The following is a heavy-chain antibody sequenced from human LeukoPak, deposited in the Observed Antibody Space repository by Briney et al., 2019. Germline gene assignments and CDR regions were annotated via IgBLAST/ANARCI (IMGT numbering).Heavy chain of an antibody. V-gene: IGHV3-30*18. Sequence: PGRSLRLSCEASGFTFSGFGMHWVRQAPGKGPEWVAVLSYDGSHKYYAESVKGRFTISRDNSKNTLFMQMNSLRPEDTAVYYCAKDKSIAVAGTSDYFDNWGQGTLVTVSS. D-gene: IGHD6-19*01. J-gene: IGHJ4*02. CDR1: GFTFSGFG. CDR2: LSYDGSHK. CDR3: AKDKSIAVAGTSDYFDN.